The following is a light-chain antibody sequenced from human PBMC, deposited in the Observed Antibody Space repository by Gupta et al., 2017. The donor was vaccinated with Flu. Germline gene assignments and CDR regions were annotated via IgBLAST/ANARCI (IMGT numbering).Light chain of an antibody. CDR2: LGS. CDR3: MQALQTPDT. J-gene: IGKJ2*01. V-gene: IGKV2-28*01. Sequence: DIVMTQSPLSLPVTTGEPASISCRSSQSLLHSNGYNYLDWYLQKPGQSPQLLIYLGSNRASGVPDRFSGSGSDTDFTLKISRVEAEDVGVYYCMQALQTPDTFGQGTKLEIK. CDR1: QSLLHSNGYNY.